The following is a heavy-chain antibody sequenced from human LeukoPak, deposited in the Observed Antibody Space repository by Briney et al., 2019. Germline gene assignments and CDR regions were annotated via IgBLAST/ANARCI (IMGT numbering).Heavy chain of an antibody. CDR1: GYTFTSYG. CDR2: ISAYTGDT. J-gene: IGHJ3*02. D-gene: IGHD3-22*01. CDR3: ARDRGAYDSSGYYYVDAFDI. V-gene: IGHV1-18*01. Sequence: GASVKVSCKASGYTFTSYGISWVRMAPGQGLEWMGWISAYTGDTNYAQKLQGRVNMTTDTSTSTAYMELRSLRSDDTAVYYCARDRGAYDSSGYYYVDAFDIWGQGTLVTVSS.